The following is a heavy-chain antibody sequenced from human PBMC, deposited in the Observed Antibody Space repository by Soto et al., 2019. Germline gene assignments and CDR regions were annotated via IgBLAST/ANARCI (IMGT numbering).Heavy chain of an antibody. CDR1: GGSFRGYY. J-gene: IGHJ4*02. CDR3: ARVWSNNWDFGY. D-gene: IGHD1-20*01. V-gene: IGHV4-34*01. Sequence: PSXTPSLTCAVYGGSFRGYYWSWIRQPPGKGLEWIREXNHSGXTHYNQYLTSXXTISVDTXXNQFYLKLSSVTAADTAVYYCARVWSNNWDFGYWGQGTLVTVSS. CDR2: XNHSGXT.